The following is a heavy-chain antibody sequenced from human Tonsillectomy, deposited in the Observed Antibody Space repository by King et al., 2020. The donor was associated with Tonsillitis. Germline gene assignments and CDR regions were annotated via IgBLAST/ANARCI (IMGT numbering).Heavy chain of an antibody. CDR3: ARDNLLVAARSVSYYFDY. Sequence: QLVQSGAEVKKPGYSVKVSCKASGGTFSSYAISWVRQAPGQGLEWMGGIIPIFGTANYAQKFQGRVTITADESTSTAYMELSSLRSEDTAVYYCARDNLLVAARSVSYYFDYWGQGTLVTVSS. V-gene: IGHV1-69*12. D-gene: IGHD6-6*01. CDR2: IIPIFGTA. J-gene: IGHJ4*02. CDR1: GGTFSSYA.